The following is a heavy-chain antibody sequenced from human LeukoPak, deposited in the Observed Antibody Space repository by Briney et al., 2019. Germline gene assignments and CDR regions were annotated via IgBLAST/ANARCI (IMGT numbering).Heavy chain of an antibody. V-gene: IGHV5-51*01. J-gene: IGHJ4*02. CDR2: IYPGDSDT. Sequence: GESLQISCKGSGYSFTSYWIGWVRQMPGKGLEWMGIIYPGDSDTRYSPSFQGQVTISADKSISTAYLQWSSLKASDTAMYYCARLAYYYDSSGYYYGPAGYWGQGTLVTVSS. D-gene: IGHD3-22*01. CDR1: GYSFTSYW. CDR3: ARLAYYYDSSGYYYGPAGY.